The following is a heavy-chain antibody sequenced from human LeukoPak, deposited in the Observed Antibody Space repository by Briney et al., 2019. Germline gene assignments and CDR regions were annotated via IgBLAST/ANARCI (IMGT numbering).Heavy chain of an antibody. CDR2: LSGSGDST. V-gene: IGHV3-23*01. Sequence: TGGSLRLSCAVSGVTFSSYAMSWVRQAPGKGLEWVSALSGSGDSTYYADSVKGRFTFSRDNSKNTLFLQMNSLRAEDTAIYYCAKEKALPRAGIDYWGQGTLVTVSS. CDR1: GVTFSSYA. CDR3: AKEKALPRAGIDY. D-gene: IGHD1-14*01. J-gene: IGHJ4*02.